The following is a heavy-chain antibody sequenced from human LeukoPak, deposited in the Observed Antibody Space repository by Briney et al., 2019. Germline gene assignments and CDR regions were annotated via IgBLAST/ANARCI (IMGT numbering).Heavy chain of an antibody. CDR2: ISSSGSTI. Sequence: KPGGSLRLSCAASGFTFSDYYMSWIRQAPGKGLEWVSYISSSGSTIYYADSVKGRFTISRDNAKNSLYLQMNSLRAEDTAVYYCAREGEGFGELLIIGRDWFDPWGQGTLVTVSS. CDR1: GFTFSDYY. V-gene: IGHV3-11*01. D-gene: IGHD1-26*01. CDR3: AREGEGFGELLIIGRDWFDP. J-gene: IGHJ5*02.